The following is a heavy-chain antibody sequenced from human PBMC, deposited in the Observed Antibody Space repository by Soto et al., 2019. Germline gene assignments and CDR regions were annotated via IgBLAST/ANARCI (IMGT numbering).Heavy chain of an antibody. Sequence: QVQLVESGGGVVQPGRSLRLSCAASGFTFSSYGMHWVRQAPGKGLEWVAVISYDGSNKYYADSVKGRLTISRDNSXNXRXXQMNSLRGEDTAVYYCAKDNGSGCDWLRVGDASDIWGQGTMVTVSS. J-gene: IGHJ3*02. CDR3: AKDNGSGCDWLRVGDASDI. V-gene: IGHV3-30*18. D-gene: IGHD5-12*01. CDR2: ISYDGSNK. CDR1: GFTFSSYG.